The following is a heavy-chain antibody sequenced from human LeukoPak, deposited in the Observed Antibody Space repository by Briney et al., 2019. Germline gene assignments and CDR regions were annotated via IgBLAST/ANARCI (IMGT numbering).Heavy chain of an antibody. CDR2: INHSGST. V-gene: IGHV4-34*01. CDR1: GGSFSGYY. CDR3: ARREVVTGRDFDY. J-gene: IGHJ4*02. D-gene: IGHD4-23*01. Sequence: SETLSLTCAVYGGSFSGYYWSWIRQPPGKGLEWIGEINHSGSTNYNPSLKSRVTISVDTSKNQFSLKLSSVTAADTAVYYCARREVVTGRDFDYWGQGTLVTVSS.